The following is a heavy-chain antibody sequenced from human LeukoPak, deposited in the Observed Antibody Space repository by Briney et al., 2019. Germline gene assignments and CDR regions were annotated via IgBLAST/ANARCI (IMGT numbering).Heavy chain of an antibody. V-gene: IGHV1-2*02. CDR2: INPNSGGT. CDR1: GYTFTGYY. D-gene: IGHD1-14*01. CDR3: ASGSNHTYYYYMDV. Sequence: VASVKVSCKASGYTFTGYYMHWVRQAPGQGLEWMGWINPNSGGTNYAQKFQGRATMTRDTSISTAYMELSRLRSDDTAVYYCASGSNHTYYYYMDVWGKGTTVTVSS. J-gene: IGHJ6*03.